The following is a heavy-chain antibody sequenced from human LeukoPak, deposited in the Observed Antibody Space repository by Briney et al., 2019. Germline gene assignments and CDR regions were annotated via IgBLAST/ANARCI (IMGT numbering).Heavy chain of an antibody. Sequence: PGGSLRLSCAASGFTFSSYSMNWVRQAPGKGLEWVSSISSSSSYIYYTDSVKGRFTISRDSAKNSLYLQMNSLRAEDTAVYYCAGGYYDFWSGYLRGSPMDVWGKGTTVTVSS. J-gene: IGHJ6*03. V-gene: IGHV3-21*06. CDR2: ISSSSSYI. CDR1: GFTFSSYS. CDR3: AGGYYDFWSGYLRGSPMDV. D-gene: IGHD3-3*01.